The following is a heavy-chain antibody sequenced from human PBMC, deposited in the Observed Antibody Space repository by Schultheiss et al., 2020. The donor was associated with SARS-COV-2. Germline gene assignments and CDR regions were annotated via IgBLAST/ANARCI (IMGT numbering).Heavy chain of an antibody. CDR3: ARAGSYSGYYYYMDV. CDR2: ISSSSSYI. J-gene: IGHJ6*03. D-gene: IGHD1-26*01. V-gene: IGHV3-21*01. Sequence: GASLRLSCAASGFTFSSYSMNWVRQAPGKGLEWVSSISSSSSYIYYADSVKGRFTISRDNAKNSLYLQMNSLRAEDTAVYYCARAGSYSGYYYYMDVWGKGTTVTVSS. CDR1: GFTFSSYS.